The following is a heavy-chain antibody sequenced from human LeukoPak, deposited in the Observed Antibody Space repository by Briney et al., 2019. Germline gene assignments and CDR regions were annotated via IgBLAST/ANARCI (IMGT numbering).Heavy chain of an antibody. J-gene: IGHJ5*02. CDR1: GGSITSYY. Sequence: SETLSLTCTVSGGSITSYYWTWIRQPPGKGLEWIGYVYYSGNTNYNPSLKSRVTISVDTSKNQFSLKLSSVTAADTAVYYCARHLGYCSSTSCYPWFDHWGQGTLVTVSS. CDR2: VYYSGNT. CDR3: ARHLGYCSSTSCYPWFDH. V-gene: IGHV4-59*01. D-gene: IGHD2-2*01.